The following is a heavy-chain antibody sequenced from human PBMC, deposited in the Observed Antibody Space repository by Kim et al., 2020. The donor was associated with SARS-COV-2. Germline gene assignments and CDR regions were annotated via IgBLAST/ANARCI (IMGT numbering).Heavy chain of an antibody. Sequence: GGSLRLSCAASGFTFSSYSMNWVRQAPGKGLEWVSSISSSSSYIYYADSVKGRFTISRDNAKNSLYLQMNSLRAEDTAVYYCARDPPGNLRFLDMTGRYYYYGMDVWGQGTTVTVSS. D-gene: IGHD3-3*01. CDR3: ARDPPGNLRFLDMTGRYYYYGMDV. CDR1: GFTFSSYS. J-gene: IGHJ6*02. CDR2: ISSSSSYI. V-gene: IGHV3-21*01.